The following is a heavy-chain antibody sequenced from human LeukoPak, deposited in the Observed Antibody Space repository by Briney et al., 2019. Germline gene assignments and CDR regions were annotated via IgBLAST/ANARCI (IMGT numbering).Heavy chain of an antibody. V-gene: IGHV3-23*01. CDR2: IGSDSGGI. Sequence: GGSLRLSCAASGFTFSSFAMIWVRQAPGKGLEWVSVIGSDSGGIQYADSVKGRFTISRDNSKSTLFLQMNSLRADDTAMCYCAKYRTTSAPPRNFDYWGQGTLVTVSS. D-gene: IGHD1-14*01. J-gene: IGHJ4*02. CDR3: AKYRTTSAPPRNFDY. CDR1: GFTFSSFA.